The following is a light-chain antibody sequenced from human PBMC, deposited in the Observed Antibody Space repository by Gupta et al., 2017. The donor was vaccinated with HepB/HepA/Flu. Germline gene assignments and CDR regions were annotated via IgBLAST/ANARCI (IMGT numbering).Light chain of an antibody. Sequence: EIVMTQSPATLSVSPGERATLSCRASQSISSYLAWYQQRPGQAPRLLIYDASTRATGLPTRFSGSGSGTEFTLTISSLQSEDFAVYYCRQDDQWPLTFGGGTKVEIK. V-gene: IGKV3-15*01. J-gene: IGKJ4*01. CDR2: DAS. CDR1: QSISSY. CDR3: RQDDQWPLT.